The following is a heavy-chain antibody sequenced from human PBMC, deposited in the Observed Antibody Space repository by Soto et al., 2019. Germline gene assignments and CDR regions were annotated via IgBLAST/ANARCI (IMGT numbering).Heavy chain of an antibody. V-gene: IGHV3-73*01. D-gene: IGHD2-15*01. Sequence: GGSLRLSCAASGFTFSGSAMHWVRQASGKGLEWVGRIRSKANSYATAYAASVKGRFTISRDDSKNTAYLQMNSLKTEDTAVFYCLVVVVAATPEWDPEYYFDYWGQGTLVTVSS. CDR1: GFTFSGSA. CDR2: IRSKANSYAT. J-gene: IGHJ4*02. CDR3: LVVVVAATPEWDPEYYFDY.